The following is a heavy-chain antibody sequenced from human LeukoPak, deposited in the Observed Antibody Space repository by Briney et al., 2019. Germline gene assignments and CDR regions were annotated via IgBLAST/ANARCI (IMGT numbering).Heavy chain of an antibody. Sequence: GASVKVSCKASGYTFTSYDVNWVRQATGQGLEWMGWMNPTSGDTGYALKFQGRVTMSRNTSISTAYMELGSLRSEDTAVYYCARVPRRGERFDPWGQGTLVTVSS. D-gene: IGHD3-10*01. J-gene: IGHJ5*02. V-gene: IGHV1-8*01. CDR1: GYTFTSYD. CDR2: MNPTSGDT. CDR3: ARVPRRGERFDP.